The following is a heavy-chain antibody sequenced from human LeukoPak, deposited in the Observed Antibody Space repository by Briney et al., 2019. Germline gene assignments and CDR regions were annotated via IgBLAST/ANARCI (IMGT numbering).Heavy chain of an antibody. V-gene: IGHV4-38-2*02. D-gene: IGHD3-10*01. J-gene: IGHJ4*02. CDR3: ASTIWFGESPFDY. CDR2: IYHSGST. CDR1: GYSISSGYY. Sequence: SETLSLTCTVSGYSISSGYYWGWIRQPPGKGLEWIGSIYHSGSTYYNPSLKSRVTISVDTSKNQFSLKLSSVTAADTAVYYCASTIWFGESPFDYWGQGTLVTVSS.